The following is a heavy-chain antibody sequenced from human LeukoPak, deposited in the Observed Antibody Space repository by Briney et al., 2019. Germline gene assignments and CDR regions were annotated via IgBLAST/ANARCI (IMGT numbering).Heavy chain of an antibody. J-gene: IGHJ4*02. CDR1: GGSFSGYY. V-gene: IGHV4-34*01. CDR3: ARYTWFGELNFDY. D-gene: IGHD3-10*01. CDR2: INNSGRT. Sequence: SETLSRTCAVYGGSFSGYYWSWIGQPPGKGVEGIGEINNSGRTNYNPSLQSRVTISVDTSKTQFSLKLSSVTAADTAVYYCARYTWFGELNFDYWGQGALVTVSS.